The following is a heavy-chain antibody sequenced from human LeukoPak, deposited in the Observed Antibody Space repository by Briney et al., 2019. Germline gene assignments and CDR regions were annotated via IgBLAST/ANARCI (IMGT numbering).Heavy chain of an antibody. D-gene: IGHD3-10*01. CDR2: ISSSSSVT. CDR1: GFTLSDYY. CDR3: TRDRRRAMFRGVEGVDY. Sequence: GGSLRLSCAASGFTLSDYYMSWIRQAPGKGLEWVSYISSSSSVTNYADSVKGRFTISRDNAKNSLFLQMNGLRAEDTAVYYCTRDRRRAMFRGVEGVDYWGQGTLVTVSS. J-gene: IGHJ4*02. V-gene: IGHV3-11*06.